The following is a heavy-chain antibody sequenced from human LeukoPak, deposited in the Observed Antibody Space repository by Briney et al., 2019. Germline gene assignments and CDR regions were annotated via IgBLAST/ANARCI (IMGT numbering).Heavy chain of an antibody. CDR2: IYYSGST. J-gene: IGHJ4*02. D-gene: IGHD1-26*01. Sequence: SETLSLTCTVSGGSISSYYWSWIRQPPGKGLEWIGSIYYSGSTYYNPSLKSRVTISVDTSKNQFSLKLSSVTAADTAVYYCARGARWEPFDYWGQGTLVTVSS. V-gene: IGHV4-39*07. CDR1: GGSISSYY. CDR3: ARGARWEPFDY.